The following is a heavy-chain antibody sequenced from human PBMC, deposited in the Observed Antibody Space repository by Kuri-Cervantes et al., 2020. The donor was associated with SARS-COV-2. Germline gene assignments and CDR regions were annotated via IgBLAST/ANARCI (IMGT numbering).Heavy chain of an antibody. CDR3: ASGYCSSTSCYPPRGGYYYYYGMDV. CDR1: GFTFSSYA. V-gene: IGHV3-30-3*01. D-gene: IGHD2-2*01. CDR2: ISYDGSNK. J-gene: IGHJ6*01. Sequence: GGSLRLSCAASGFTFSSYARHWVRQAPGKGLEWVAVISYDGSNKYYADSVKGRFTISRDNAKNTLYLQMNSLRAEDTAVYYCASGYCSSTSCYPPRGGYYYYYGMDVWGQGTTVTVSS.